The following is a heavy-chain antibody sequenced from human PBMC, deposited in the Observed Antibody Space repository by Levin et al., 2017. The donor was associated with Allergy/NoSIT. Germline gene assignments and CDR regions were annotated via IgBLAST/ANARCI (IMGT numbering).Heavy chain of an antibody. CDR3: VRGLPTGYGYTHDQ. CDR1: GGSISGYY. D-gene: IGHD5-18*01. CDR2: VSNTGST. J-gene: IGHJ5*02. Sequence: SETLSLICTVSGGSISGYYWSWIRQPPGKGLEWIGYVSNTGSTNYNPSLKSRVTISGDTSKNRFSLRLSSVTAADTAVYYCVRGLPTGYGYTHDQWGQGTLVTVSS. V-gene: IGHV4-59*01.